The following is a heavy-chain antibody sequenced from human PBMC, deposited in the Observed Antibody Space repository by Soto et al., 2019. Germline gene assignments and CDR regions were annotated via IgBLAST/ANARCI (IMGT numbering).Heavy chain of an antibody. V-gene: IGHV1-2*04. CDR2: INPNSGGT. D-gene: IGHD3-16*02. CDR3: ATDYRPGPSDYYYGMDV. CDR1: GYTFTGYY. J-gene: IGHJ6*02. Sequence: QVQLVQSGAEVKKPGASVKVSCKASGYTFTGYYMHWVRQAPGQGLEWMGWINPNSGGTNYAQKFQGWVTMTRATSISTAYMELRRLRADDTTVYYLATDYRPGPSDYYYGMDVWGQGTPVTVSS.